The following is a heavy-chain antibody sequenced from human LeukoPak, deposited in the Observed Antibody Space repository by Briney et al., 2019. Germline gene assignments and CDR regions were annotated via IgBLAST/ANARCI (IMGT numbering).Heavy chain of an antibody. J-gene: IGHJ4*02. CDR2: INHSGGT. CDR3: ARGVDYYGV. D-gene: IGHD3-10*01. Sequence: PSETLSLTCGVSGASIRRTHWWTWVRQPPVKGLEWIGEINHSGGTNYNPSLKSRVTISVDTSKKQFSLKLSSVTAADTAVYYCARGVDYYGVWGQGTLVTVSS. V-gene: IGHV4-4*02. CDR1: GASIRRTHW.